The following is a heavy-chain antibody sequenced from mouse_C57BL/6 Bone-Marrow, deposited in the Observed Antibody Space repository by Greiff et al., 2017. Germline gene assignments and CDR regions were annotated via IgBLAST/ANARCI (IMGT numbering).Heavy chain of an antibody. V-gene: IGHV14-4*01. CDR1: GFNIKDDY. CDR2: IDPEIGDT. CDR3: SSFDDNYFDF. D-gene: IGHD2-3*01. J-gene: IGHJ2*01. Sequence: EVQLQQSGAELVRPGASVKLSCTASGFNIKDDYIHWVKQRPEQGLEWIGWIDPEIGDTEYASKFQGKATITSDTSSNTAYLQLSSLTSEDTAVYYCSSFDDNYFDFWGQGTPLTVAS.